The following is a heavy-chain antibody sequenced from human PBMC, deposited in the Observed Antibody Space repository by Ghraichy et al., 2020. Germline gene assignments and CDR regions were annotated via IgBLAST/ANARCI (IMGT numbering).Heavy chain of an antibody. D-gene: IGHD3-10*01. CDR1: GFTFSSYA. J-gene: IGHJ6*03. V-gene: IGHV3-30-3*01. Sequence: GGSLRLSCAASGFTFSSYAMHWVRQAPGKGLEWVAVISYDGSNKYYADSVKGRFTISRDNSKNTLYLQMNSLRAEDTAVYYCARDPWAHGSGPYYYMDVWGKGTTVTVSS. CDR3: ARDPWAHGSGPYYYMDV. CDR2: ISYDGSNK.